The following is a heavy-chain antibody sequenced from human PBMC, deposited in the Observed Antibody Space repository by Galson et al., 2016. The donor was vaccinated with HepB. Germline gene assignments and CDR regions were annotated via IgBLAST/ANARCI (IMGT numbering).Heavy chain of an antibody. J-gene: IGHJ4*02. D-gene: IGHD3-9*01. CDR1: GFSFSSYA. CDR2: ISYDGSIK. CDR3: AKEEKQLQYLDWGLWALDY. Sequence: SLRLSCAGSGFSFSSYAMHWVRQAPGKGLEWVAVISYDGSIKYYGDSVKGRFSISRDNSKNTLSLQMTSLEGEDTAVYYCAKEEKQLQYLDWGLWALDYWGQGDLVTVSS. V-gene: IGHV3-30*18.